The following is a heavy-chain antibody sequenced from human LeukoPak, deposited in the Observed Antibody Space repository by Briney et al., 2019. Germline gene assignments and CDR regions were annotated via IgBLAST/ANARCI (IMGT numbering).Heavy chain of an antibody. V-gene: IGHV1-2*02. CDR3: ARVGGTTGTADY. Sequence: ASVKVSCKASGYAFTGYYLHWVRQAPGQGLEWMGRINPNSGGTNYAQKFQGRVTMTRDTSISTAYMELSRLRSDDTAVYYCARVGGTTGTADYWGQGTLVTVSS. D-gene: IGHD1-1*01. CDR2: INPNSGGT. J-gene: IGHJ4*02. CDR1: GYAFTGYY.